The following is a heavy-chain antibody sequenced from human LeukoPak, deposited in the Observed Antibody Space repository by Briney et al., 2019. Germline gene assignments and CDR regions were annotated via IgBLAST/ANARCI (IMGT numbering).Heavy chain of an antibody. CDR2: ISGSGDST. CDR1: GFTFSNYA. J-gene: IGHJ4*02. D-gene: IGHD2-2*02. Sequence: PGGSLRLSCAASGFTFSNYAMSWVRQAPGKGLEWVSAISGSGDSTYYADSVKGRFTISRDSSMETLYLQMNSLRAEDTAVYYCARGGYCSSTSCYTTPYSFDYWGQGTLVTVSS. V-gene: IGHV3-23*01. CDR3: ARGGYCSSTSCYTTPYSFDY.